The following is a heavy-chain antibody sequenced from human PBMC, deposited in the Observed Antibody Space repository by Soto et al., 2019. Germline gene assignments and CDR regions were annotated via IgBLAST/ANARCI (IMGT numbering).Heavy chain of an antibody. D-gene: IGHD5-12*01. CDR2: ISSYGDTI. CDR1: GFTFHEYA. CDR3: TKGGYDLIYYFGMDF. V-gene: IGHV3-9*01. J-gene: IGHJ6*02. Sequence: EVQLIESGGGWVQPGTSLRVSCAASGFTFHEYAMHWVRQAPGKGLEWVSGISSYGDTIAYADSVQGRFTVFRDNAKNSLYLQMNSLRAEDTALYYCTKGGYDLIYYFGMDFWGQGTTVTVSS.